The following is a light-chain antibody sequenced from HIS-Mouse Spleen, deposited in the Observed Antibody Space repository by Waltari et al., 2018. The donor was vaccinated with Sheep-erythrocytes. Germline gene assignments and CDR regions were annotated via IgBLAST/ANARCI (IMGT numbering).Light chain of an antibody. CDR1: SSDVGGYNY. V-gene: IGLV2-11*01. CDR3: CSYAGSYNHV. Sequence: QSALTQPRSVSGSPGQSVTISRTGTSSDVGGYNYVPWYQPHPGKAPKRMIYDVSKRPSGVPDRFSGSKSGNTASLTISGLQAEDEADYYCCSYAGSYNHVFATGTKVTVL. J-gene: IGLJ1*01. CDR2: DVS.